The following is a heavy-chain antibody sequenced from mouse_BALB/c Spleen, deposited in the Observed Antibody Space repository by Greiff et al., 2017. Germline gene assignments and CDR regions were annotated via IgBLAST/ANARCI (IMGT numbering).Heavy chain of an antibody. D-gene: IGHD1-1*01. V-gene: IGHV1S81*02. CDR1: GYTFTSYY. Sequence: VQLQQPGAELVKPGASVKLSCKASGYTFTSYYMYWVKQRPGQGLEWIGGINPSNGGTNFNEKFKSKATLTVDKSSSTAYMQLSSLTSEDSAVYYCTVYYGSSSYYFDYWGQGTTLTVSS. J-gene: IGHJ2*01. CDR3: TVYYGSSSYYFDY. CDR2: INPSNGGT.